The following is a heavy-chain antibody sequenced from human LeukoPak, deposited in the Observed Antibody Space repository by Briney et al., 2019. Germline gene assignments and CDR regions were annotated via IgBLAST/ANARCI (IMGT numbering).Heavy chain of an antibody. D-gene: IGHD3-10*01. J-gene: IGHJ4*02. CDR3: ARERRYYYGSGSHPDYFDY. Sequence: PGGSLRLSCAASGFTFSSYEMNWVRQAPGKGLEWVSYISSSGSTIYYADSVKGRFTISRDNAKNSLYLQMNSLRAEDTAVYYCARERRYYYGSGSHPDYFDYWGQGTLVTVSS. V-gene: IGHV3-48*03. CDR1: GFTFSSYE. CDR2: ISSSGSTI.